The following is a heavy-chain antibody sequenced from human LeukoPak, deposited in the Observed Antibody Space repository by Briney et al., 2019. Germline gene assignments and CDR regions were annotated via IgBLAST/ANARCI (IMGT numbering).Heavy chain of an antibody. CDR3: AAARFLDFPTGYYYCGMDV. J-gene: IGHJ6*02. CDR1: GYTFTSYG. Sequence: ASVKVSCKASGYTFTSYGISWVRQAPGQGLEWMGWISAYNGNTNYAQKLQGRVTITRDMSTSTAYMEMSSLRSGDTAVYYCAAARFLDFPTGYYYCGMDVWGQGTTVTVSS. V-gene: IGHV1-18*01. D-gene: IGHD3-3*01. CDR2: ISAYNGNT.